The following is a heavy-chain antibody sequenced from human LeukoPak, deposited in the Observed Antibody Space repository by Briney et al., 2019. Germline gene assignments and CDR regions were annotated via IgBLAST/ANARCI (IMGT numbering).Heavy chain of an antibody. CDR2: ISWNSASI. D-gene: IGHD3-22*01. Sequence: GGSRRLSCAASGFTFDDYAMHCVRQARGGGLEWFVGISWNSASIGYADSGKGRFTTSRDNAKNSLYLQMNSLRAEDTALYYCAKAVKGGIVVSDAFDIWGQGTMVTVSS. CDR3: AKAVKGGIVVSDAFDI. J-gene: IGHJ3*02. V-gene: IGHV3-9*01. CDR1: GFTFDDYA.